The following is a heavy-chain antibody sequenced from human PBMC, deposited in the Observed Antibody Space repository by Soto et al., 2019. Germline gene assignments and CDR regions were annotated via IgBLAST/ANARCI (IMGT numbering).Heavy chain of an antibody. CDR2: ISGSGDTT. CDR1: GFTFTTYS. Sequence: EVQLLESGGGLVQPGGSLRLSCAASGFTFTTYSMTWVRQAPGEGLEWVSTISGSGDTTYYADSVKGRLTISRDNSKNALDLPMTTLNAEDTAVFYCAKGGIGHFDYWGQGTVVTVSS. D-gene: IGHD3-16*01. CDR3: AKGGIGHFDY. V-gene: IGHV3-23*01. J-gene: IGHJ4*02.